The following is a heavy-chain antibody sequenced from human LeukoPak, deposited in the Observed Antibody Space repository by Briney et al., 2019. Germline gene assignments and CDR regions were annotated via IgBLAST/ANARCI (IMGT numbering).Heavy chain of an antibody. J-gene: IGHJ5*02. CDR2: IIPIFGTA. D-gene: IGHD1-26*01. CDR3: ARDWVYSGSYSFWFDP. CDR1: GGTFSSYA. V-gene: IGHV1-69*01. Sequence: SSVKVSCKASGGTFSSYAISWVRQAPGQGLEWMGGIIPIFGTANYAQKFQGRVTITADDATGTAYMELSSLRSEDTAVYYCARDWVYSGSYSFWFDPWGQGTLVTVSS.